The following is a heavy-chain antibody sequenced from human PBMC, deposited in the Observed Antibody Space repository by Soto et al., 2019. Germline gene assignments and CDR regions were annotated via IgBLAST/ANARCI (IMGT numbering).Heavy chain of an antibody. CDR1: GFTFGDYA. J-gene: IGHJ6*02. Sequence: EVQLVESGGGLVQPGRSLRLSCTASGFTFGDYAMSWVRQAPGKGLEWVGFIRSKAYGGTTEYAASVKGRFTISRDDSKSIAYLQMNSLKTEDTAVYYCARDIVVVVAAYYYYYYGMDVWGQGTTVTVSS. D-gene: IGHD2-15*01. CDR3: ARDIVVVVAAYYYYYYGMDV. CDR2: IRSKAYGGTT. V-gene: IGHV3-49*04.